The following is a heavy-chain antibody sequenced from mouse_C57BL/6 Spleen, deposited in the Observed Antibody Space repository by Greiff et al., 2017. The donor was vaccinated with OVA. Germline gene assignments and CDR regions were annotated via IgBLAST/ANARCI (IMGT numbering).Heavy chain of an antibody. D-gene: IGHD1-1*01. V-gene: IGHV3-6*01. CDR2: ISYDGSN. CDR1: GYSITSGYY. CDR3: AREGTTVYFDY. Sequence: EVKLQESGPGLVKPSQSLSLTCSVTGYSITSGYYWNWIRQFPGNKLEWMGYISYDGSNNYNPSLKNRISITRDTSKNQFFLKLNSVTTEDTATYYCAREGTTVYFDYWGQGTTLTVSS. J-gene: IGHJ2*01.